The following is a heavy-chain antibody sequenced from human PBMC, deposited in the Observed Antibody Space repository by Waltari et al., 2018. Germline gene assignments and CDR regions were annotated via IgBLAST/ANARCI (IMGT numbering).Heavy chain of an antibody. D-gene: IGHD3-3*01. CDR3: ATSPLRFLEWVNWFDP. J-gene: IGHJ5*02. CDR2: VEPEDGEK. Sequence: EVQLVQSGAEVKKPGATVKISCKASGYTFTDYYMHGVQQAPGKGLEWMGRVEPEDGEKIYAEKFQGRVTITADTSTDTAYMELTSLRSEDTAVYYCATSPLRFLEWVNWFDPWGQGTLVTVSS. V-gene: IGHV1-69-2*01. CDR1: GYTFTDYY.